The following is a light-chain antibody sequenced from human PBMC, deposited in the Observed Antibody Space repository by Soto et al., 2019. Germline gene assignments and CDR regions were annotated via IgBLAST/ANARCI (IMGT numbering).Light chain of an antibody. Sequence: QSVLTQPASVSGSPGQSITISCTGTSSDSDDYNYVSWYQQHPDKAPKLMIYDVTNRPSGVSNRFSGSKSGNTASLTISGLQVEDEADYYCSSYTISRAVLFGGGTKLTVL. CDR2: DVT. CDR1: SSDSDDYNY. J-gene: IGLJ2*01. V-gene: IGLV2-14*03. CDR3: SSYTISRAVL.